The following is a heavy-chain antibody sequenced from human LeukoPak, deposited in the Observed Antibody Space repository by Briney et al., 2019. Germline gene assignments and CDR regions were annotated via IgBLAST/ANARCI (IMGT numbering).Heavy chain of an antibody. Sequence: AASVKVSCKASGYTFTSYAMNWVRQAPGQGLEWMGWINTNTGNPTYVQGFTGRFVFSLDTSVSTAFLQISSLKAEDTAVYYCARVSRSRGEWLFDYWGQGTLVPVSS. CDR1: GYTFTSYA. D-gene: IGHD3-3*01. V-gene: IGHV7-4-1*02. CDR2: INTNTGNP. J-gene: IGHJ4*02. CDR3: ARVSRSRGEWLFDY.